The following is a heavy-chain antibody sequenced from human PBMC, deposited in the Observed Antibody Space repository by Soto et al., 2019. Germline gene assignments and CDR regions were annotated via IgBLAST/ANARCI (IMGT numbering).Heavy chain of an antibody. CDR2: ILYSGNT. V-gene: IGHV4-31*03. J-gene: IGHJ4*02. Sequence: SETLSLTCTVSGGPITTGGYSCSWIRERPGKGREWLGNILYSGNTYYNPSLRGRVTISLDTSKNQLSLKMTSVSAADTAVYYCASRSTSYYYIDYWGQGTMVTVS. D-gene: IGHD6-13*01. CDR1: GGPITTGGYS. CDR3: ASRSTSYYYIDY.